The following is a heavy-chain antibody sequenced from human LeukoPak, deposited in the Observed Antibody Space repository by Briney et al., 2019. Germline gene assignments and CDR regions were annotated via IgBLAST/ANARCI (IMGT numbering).Heavy chain of an antibody. D-gene: IGHD6-19*01. Sequence: PPETLSVTCTVSGGSISSSSYYWGWIRQPPGQGLEWMGSIYYSGSTYYNTSLKSRVTISVDTSKNQFSLKLSSVTAADTAVYYCARHTLIAVATGWFDPWGQGTLVTVSS. J-gene: IGHJ5*02. CDR3: ARHTLIAVATGWFDP. CDR2: IYYSGST. CDR1: GGSISSSSYY. V-gene: IGHV4-39*01.